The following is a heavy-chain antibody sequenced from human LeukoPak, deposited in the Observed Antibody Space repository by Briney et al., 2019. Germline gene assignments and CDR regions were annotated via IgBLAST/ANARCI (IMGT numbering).Heavy chain of an antibody. CDR1: GGSISSSSYY. V-gene: IGHV4-39*01. J-gene: IGHJ4*02. CDR2: IYYSGST. D-gene: IGHD4-17*01. CDR3: ARGQGTVTTH. Sequence: SETLSLTCTVSGGSISSSSYYWGWIRQPPGKGLEWIESIYYSGSTYYNPSLKSRVTISVDTSKNQFSLKLSSVTAAGTAVYYCARGQGTVTTHWGQGTLVTVSS.